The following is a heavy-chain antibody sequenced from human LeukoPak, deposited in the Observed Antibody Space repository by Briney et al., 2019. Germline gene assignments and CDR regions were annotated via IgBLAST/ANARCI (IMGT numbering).Heavy chain of an antibody. V-gene: IGHV4-34*01. CDR1: GGSFSGYY. CDR3: AGGLEYSSSSPFDY. CDR2: INHSGST. Sequence: PSETLSLXCAVYGGSFSGYYWSWIRQPPGKGLEWIGEINHSGSTNYNPSLKSRVTISVDTSKNQFSLKLSSVTAADTAVYYCAGGLEYSSSSPFDYWGQGTLVTVSS. J-gene: IGHJ4*02. D-gene: IGHD6-6*01.